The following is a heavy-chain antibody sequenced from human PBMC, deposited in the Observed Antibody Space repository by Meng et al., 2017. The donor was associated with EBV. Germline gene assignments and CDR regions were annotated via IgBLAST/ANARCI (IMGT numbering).Heavy chain of an antibody. J-gene: IGHJ4*02. CDR3: ARGLDYFDY. Sequence: QVHLVQSGAEVKSPGAVVKVPRTASGYTFTSYSISWVRRAPGQGLEWMGWISAYKGHTNYAQKLQGRVTMTTDTSTCTEYMELRSLRSDDTAVYYCARGLDYFDYWGQETLVTVSS. V-gene: IGHV1-18*01. CDR1: GYTFTSYS. CDR2: ISAYKGHT.